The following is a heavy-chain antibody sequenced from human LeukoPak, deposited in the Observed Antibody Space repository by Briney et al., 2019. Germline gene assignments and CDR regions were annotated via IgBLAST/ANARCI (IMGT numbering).Heavy chain of an antibody. V-gene: IGHV4-38-2*02. CDR1: GYSISSGYY. J-gene: IGHJ5*02. CDR3: ARDSGTTGEVKFDP. D-gene: IGHD3-10*01. Sequence: SETLSLTCTVSGYSISSGYYWGWIRQPPGKGLEWIGSIYHSGSTYYNPSLKSRVTMSVDTSKNQFSLKLSSVTAADTAVYYCARDSGTTGEVKFDPWGQGTLVTVSS. CDR2: IYHSGST.